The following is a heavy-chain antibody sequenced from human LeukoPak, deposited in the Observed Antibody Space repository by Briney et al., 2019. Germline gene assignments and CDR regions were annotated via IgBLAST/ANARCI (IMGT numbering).Heavy chain of an antibody. CDR1: AFSLSKFA. CDR3: AKDPNGDYIGAFDF. CDR2: ITANGGYT. Sequence: GSLRLSCAASAFSLSKFALIWVRQAPGKGLEWVSAITANGGYTLYADAVKGRFTVSRDNSKNTLYLQINSLRPEDTAMYYCAKDPNGDYIGAFDFWGQGTMVTVSS. V-gene: IGHV3-23*01. D-gene: IGHD4-17*01. J-gene: IGHJ3*01.